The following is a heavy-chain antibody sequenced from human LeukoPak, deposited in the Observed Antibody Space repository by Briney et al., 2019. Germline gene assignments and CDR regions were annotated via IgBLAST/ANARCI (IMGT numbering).Heavy chain of an antibody. Sequence: SETLSLTCTVSGGSISSYYWNWIRQPAGKGLEWIGRIYPTGSTNYNPSLKSRMTISLDTSKNQLSLKLTSVTAADTAVYYCASGGYYPRFDSWGQGTLVTVSS. CDR1: GGSISSYY. CDR3: ASGGYYPRFDS. D-gene: IGHD3-22*01. CDR2: IYPTGST. V-gene: IGHV4-4*07. J-gene: IGHJ4*02.